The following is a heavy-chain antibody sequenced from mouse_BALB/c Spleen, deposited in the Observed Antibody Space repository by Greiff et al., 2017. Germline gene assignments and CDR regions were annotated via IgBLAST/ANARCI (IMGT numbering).Heavy chain of an antibody. J-gene: IGHJ4*01. CDR2: ISSGGSYT. CDR3: ARALITTYAMDY. CDR1: GFTFSSYA. D-gene: IGHD2-4*01. V-gene: IGHV5-9-4*01. Sequence: EVKVEESGGGLVKPGGSLKLSCAASGFTFSSYAMSWVRQSPEKRLEWVAEISSGGSYTYYPDTVTGRFTISRDNAKNTLYLEMSSLRSEDTAMYYCARALITTYAMDYWGQGTSVTVSS.